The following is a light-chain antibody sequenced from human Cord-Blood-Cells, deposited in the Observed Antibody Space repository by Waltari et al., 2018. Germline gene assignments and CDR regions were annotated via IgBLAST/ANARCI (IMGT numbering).Light chain of an antibody. CDR1: QSVSSN. J-gene: IGKJ1*01. Sequence: EIVMTQSPATLSVSPWERATLSCRASQSVSSNLACYQQKPGQAPRLLIYGASTRDTGIPATFSGSGAGTECTLTSSSLQSEDLAVYDCQQYKNGLGTFGQGTKGEIK. CDR2: GAS. CDR3: QQYKNGLGT. V-gene: IGKV3D-15*01.